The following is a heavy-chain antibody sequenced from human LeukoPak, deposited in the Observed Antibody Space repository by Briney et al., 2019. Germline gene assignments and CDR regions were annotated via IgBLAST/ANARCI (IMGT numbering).Heavy chain of an antibody. CDR3: AKRDGMYTSGSYYFDY. Sequence: GGSLRLSCAASGFTFSNYGMHWVRQAPGKGLEWVAFVRYDGNTKYYVDSVKGRFTISRYNSKNTLYLQMNSLRPEDTAIYYCAKRDGMYTSGSYYFDYWGQGTLVTVSS. V-gene: IGHV3-30*02. CDR1: GFTFSNYG. J-gene: IGHJ4*02. D-gene: IGHD6-19*01. CDR2: VRYDGNTK.